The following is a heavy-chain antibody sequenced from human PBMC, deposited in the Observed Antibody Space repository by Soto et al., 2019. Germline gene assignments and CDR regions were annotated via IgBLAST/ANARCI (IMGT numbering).Heavy chain of an antibody. CDR3: ARDSYSSGWSFDY. CDR2: IIPILGIA. J-gene: IGHJ4*02. V-gene: IGHV1-69*04. Sequence: ASVKVSCKASGGTFSSYTISWVRQAPGQGLEWMGRIIPILGIANYAQKFQGRVTITADKSTGTAYMELSSLRSEDTAVYYCARDSYSSGWSFDYWGQGTLVTVSS. CDR1: GGTFSSYT. D-gene: IGHD6-19*01.